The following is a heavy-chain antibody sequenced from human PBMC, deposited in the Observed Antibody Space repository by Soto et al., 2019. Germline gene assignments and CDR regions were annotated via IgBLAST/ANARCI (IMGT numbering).Heavy chain of an antibody. J-gene: IGHJ1*01. CDR2: ISGRGGST. Sequence: PGGSMRLSFAASGFIFRSYAMSWVRQAPWKGLEWVSGISGRGGSTYYAGSVKGRFTTCRDNFTNTLYLQMNSLRAADTAVYYGAASMLRRIFDFGIWGQRTWVTVAS. D-gene: IGHD3-10*01. CDR3: AASMLRRIFDFGI. V-gene: IGHV3-23*01. CDR1: GFIFRSYA.